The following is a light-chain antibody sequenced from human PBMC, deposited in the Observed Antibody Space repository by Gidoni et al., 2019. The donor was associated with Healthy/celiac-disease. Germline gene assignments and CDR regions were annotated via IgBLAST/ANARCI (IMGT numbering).Light chain of an antibody. Sequence: DIVMTQYPDSLAVSLGERATINCKSSQSVLYSSNNKNYLAWYQQKPGQPPKLLIYWASTRESGVPDRFSGSGSGTDFTLTISSLQAEDVAVYYCQQYYSTPSWTFGQGTKLEIK. CDR2: WAS. CDR3: QQYYSTPSWT. J-gene: IGKJ2*02. V-gene: IGKV4-1*01. CDR1: QSVLYSSNNKNY.